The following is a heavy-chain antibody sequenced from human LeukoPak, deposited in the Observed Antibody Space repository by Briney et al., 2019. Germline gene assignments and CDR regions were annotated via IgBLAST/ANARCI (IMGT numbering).Heavy chain of an antibody. D-gene: IGHD3-22*01. Sequence: PGGSLRLSCAASGFTFSSYAMSWVRQAPGKGLEWVSAISGSGGSTYYADSVKGRFTTSRDNSKNTLYLQMNSLRAEDTAVYYCAKDSDWGMIVVVITKFDYWGQGTLVTVFS. J-gene: IGHJ4*02. CDR2: ISGSGGST. V-gene: IGHV3-23*01. CDR3: AKDSDWGMIVVVITKFDY. CDR1: GFTFSSYA.